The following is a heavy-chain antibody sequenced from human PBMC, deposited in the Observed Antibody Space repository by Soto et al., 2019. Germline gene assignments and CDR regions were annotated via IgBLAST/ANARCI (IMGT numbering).Heavy chain of an antibody. D-gene: IGHD1-1*01. CDR1: GFTLSSYW. J-gene: IGHJ6*02. Sequence: LRLSCAASGFTLSSYWMSWVRQAPGKGLEWVANIKEDGSEKYYVDSVKGRFTISRDSAKNALYLQMNSLRAEDTAVYYCARYNGIYYYGMDVWGQGTTVTVSS. CDR2: IKEDGSEK. CDR3: ARYNGIYYYGMDV. V-gene: IGHV3-7*01.